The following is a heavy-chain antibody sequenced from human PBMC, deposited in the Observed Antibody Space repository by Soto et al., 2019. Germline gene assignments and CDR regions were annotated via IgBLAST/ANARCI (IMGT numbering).Heavy chain of an antibody. J-gene: IGHJ4*02. Sequence: PSETLSHTCTVSGGTISSYCWSWIRQPQGKGLEWLGYISYSGSTNYNPSLKSRVTISVDMSKNQFSLKLTSVIAADTAVYYCAKDMVRGVIPPILDYWGQGTLVTVSS. D-gene: IGHD3-10*01. CDR2: ISYSGST. V-gene: IGHV4-59*12. CDR1: GGTISSYC. CDR3: AKDMVRGVIPPILDY.